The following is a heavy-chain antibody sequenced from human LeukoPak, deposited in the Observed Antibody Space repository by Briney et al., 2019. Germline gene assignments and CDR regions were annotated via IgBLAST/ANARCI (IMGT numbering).Heavy chain of an antibody. Sequence: SVNVSCKASGGTFSSYAISWVRQAPGQGLEWMGGIIPIFGTANYAQKFQGRVTITADESTSTAYMELSSLRSEDTAVYYCARDRPDGMDVWGKGTTVTVSS. CDR1: GGTFSSYA. V-gene: IGHV1-69*01. J-gene: IGHJ6*04. CDR2: IIPIFGTA. CDR3: ARDRPDGMDV.